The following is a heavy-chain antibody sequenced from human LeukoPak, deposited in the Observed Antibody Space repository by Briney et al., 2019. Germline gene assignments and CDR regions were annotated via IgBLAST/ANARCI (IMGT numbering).Heavy chain of an antibody. V-gene: IGHV3-30*18. D-gene: IGHD4-17*01. CDR3: AKEGTPYGDYGHWFDP. CDR1: GFTFSSYG. J-gene: IGHJ5*02. Sequence: SLRLSCAASGFTFSSYGMHWVRQAPARELEWVAVISYDGSNKYYADSVKGRFTISRDNSKNTLYLQMNSLRAEDTAVYYCAKEGTPYGDYGHWFDPWGQGTLVTVSS. CDR2: ISYDGSNK.